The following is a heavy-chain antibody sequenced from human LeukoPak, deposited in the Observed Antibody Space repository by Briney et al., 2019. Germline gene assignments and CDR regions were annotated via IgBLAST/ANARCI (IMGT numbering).Heavy chain of an antibody. CDR3: ARRYSYGLDFDY. J-gene: IGHJ4*02. CDR2: IYYSGNT. D-gene: IGHD5-18*01. V-gene: IGHV4-39*07. CDR1: GGSISSSNYY. Sequence: PSETLSLTCSVSGGSISSSNYYWGWIRQPPGKGLEWIGNIYYSGNTYYNPSLKSRVTISVDTSKNQFSLKLSSVAAADTAVYYCARRYSYGLDFDYWGQGTLVTVSS.